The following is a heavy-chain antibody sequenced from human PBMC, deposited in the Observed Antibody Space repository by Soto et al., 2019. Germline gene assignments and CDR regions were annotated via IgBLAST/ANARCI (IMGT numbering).Heavy chain of an antibody. D-gene: IGHD3-9*01. J-gene: IGHJ5*02. CDR1: GGSFSGFY. Sequence: SETLSLTCAVSGGSFSGFYWTWIRQPPGKGLEWIGDINQFGATNYNPSLKSRVTISVESSKNQFSLELTSVTPADTAVYFCDLERYFNSRRFDPWGQGTLVTVSS. V-gene: IGHV4-34*01. CDR3: DLERYFNSRRFDP. CDR2: INQFGAT.